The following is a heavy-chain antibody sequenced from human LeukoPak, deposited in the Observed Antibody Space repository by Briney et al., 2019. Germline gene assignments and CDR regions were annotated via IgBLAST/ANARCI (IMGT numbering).Heavy chain of an antibody. Sequence: GASVKVSCKASGYTFNSHGITWVRQAPGQGLEWMGWISTYNGNTNYAQKLQGRVTITTDTSTSTVYMELRSLRSDATAVYYCARDQYYDSKGWFDPWGQGTLVTVYS. J-gene: IGHJ5*02. CDR3: ARDQYYDSKGWFDP. D-gene: IGHD3-16*01. CDR1: GYTFNSHG. V-gene: IGHV1-18*01. CDR2: ISTYNGNT.